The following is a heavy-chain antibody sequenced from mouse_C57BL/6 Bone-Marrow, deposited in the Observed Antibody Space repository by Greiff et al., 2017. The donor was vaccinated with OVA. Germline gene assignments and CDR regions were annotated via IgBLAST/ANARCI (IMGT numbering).Heavy chain of an antibody. CDR1: GFSLTSYG. CDR3: AIYDYDDGAWFAY. V-gene: IGHV2-6*01. D-gene: IGHD2-4*01. Sequence: VKLMESGPGLVAPSQSLSITCTVSGFSLTSYGVDWVRQSPGKGLEWLGVIWGVGSTNYNSALKSRLSISKDNSKSQVFLKMNSLQTDDTAMYYCAIYDYDDGAWFAYWGQGTLVTVSA. CDR2: IWGVGST. J-gene: IGHJ3*01.